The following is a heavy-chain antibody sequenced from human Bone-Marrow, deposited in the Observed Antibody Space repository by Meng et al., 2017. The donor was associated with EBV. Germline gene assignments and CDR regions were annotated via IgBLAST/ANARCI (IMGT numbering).Heavy chain of an antibody. Sequence: VESCECLGRPGGSLELSCAASGIIFNNYGMNWVRQAPGKGLEWVSVIDYGGISTYYADSVKGRFTISRDNAKNSVSLQMNNLRAEDTAVYYCVREEYDPRDFWGQGTLVTVSS. J-gene: IGHJ4*02. CDR3: VREEYDPRDF. CDR2: IDYGGIST. V-gene: IGHV3-21*01. D-gene: IGHD3-16*01. CDR1: GIIFNNYG.